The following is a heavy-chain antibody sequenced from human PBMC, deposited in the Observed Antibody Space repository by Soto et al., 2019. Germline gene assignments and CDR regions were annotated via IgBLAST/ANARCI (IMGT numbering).Heavy chain of an antibody. CDR1: GGYISSYY. CDR2: IYYSGST. Sequence: PSETLSLTCTVTGGYISSYYWSWIRQPPGKGLEWIGYIYYSGSTNYNPSLKSRVTISVDTSKNQFSLKQSSVTAADTALYYCAMGSSWYNDYYYYGMDVWGQGITVTVS. CDR3: AMGSSWYNDYYYYGMDV. D-gene: IGHD6-13*01. V-gene: IGHV4-59*01. J-gene: IGHJ6*02.